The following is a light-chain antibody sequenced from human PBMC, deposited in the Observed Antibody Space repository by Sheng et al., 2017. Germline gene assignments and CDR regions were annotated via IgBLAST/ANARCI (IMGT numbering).Light chain of an antibody. Sequence: QSVLPQPPSASGAPGQTVTISCSGSGSNIGRNYVYWYQFLSGAAPKLLIFSNSQRHSGVPDRFSGSKSGTSASLAISGLRSEDEGDYYCATWDDGLRSPVFGGGTKLTVL. J-gene: IGLJ3*02. CDR1: GSNIGRNY. CDR2: SNS. CDR3: ATWDDGLRSPV. V-gene: IGLV1-47*02.